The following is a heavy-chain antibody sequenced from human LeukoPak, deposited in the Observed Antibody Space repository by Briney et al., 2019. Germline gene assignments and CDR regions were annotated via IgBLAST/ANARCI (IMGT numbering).Heavy chain of an antibody. Sequence: GGSLRLSCAASGFTFSSYEMNWVRQAPGKGLEWVSYISSSGSTIYYADSVKGRFTISRDNAKNSLYLQMNSLRAEDTAVYYCARTPVSRYYDFWSGYSFGNDYFDYWGQGTLVTVSS. CDR1: GFTFSSYE. D-gene: IGHD3-3*01. J-gene: IGHJ4*02. CDR3: ARTPVSRYYDFWSGYSFGNDYFDY. V-gene: IGHV3-48*03. CDR2: ISSSGSTI.